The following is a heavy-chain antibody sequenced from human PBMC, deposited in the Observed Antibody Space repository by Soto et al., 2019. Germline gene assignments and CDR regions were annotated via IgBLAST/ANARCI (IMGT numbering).Heavy chain of an antibody. CDR2: INTGDGNT. CDR3: ARDGVGNDY. D-gene: IGHD4-17*01. Sequence: QVQLVQSGAEVKKPGASVKLSCKASGYTFSSYSMHWVRQAPGQRLEWLGWINTGDGNTIYPQKFQGRVTVTRDTSASTVYMELSSLNSEDTAVYYCARDGVGNDYWGQGTQVAVSS. CDR1: GYTFSSYS. V-gene: IGHV1-3*04. J-gene: IGHJ4*02.